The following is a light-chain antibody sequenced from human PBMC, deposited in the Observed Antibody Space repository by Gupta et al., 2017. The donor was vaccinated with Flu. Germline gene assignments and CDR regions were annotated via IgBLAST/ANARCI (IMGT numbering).Light chain of an antibody. Sequence: SNVLTQPPSLSVSPGETATFTSGGNNIGGKSVHWYQQKAGQAPVLVVYDDSDRPLGIPDRFSGSNSGNTATLTISRVEAGDEADYFCHVWDDSRYPSAVLGGGTKLTVL. CDR1: NIGGKS. CDR3: HVWDDSRYPSAV. CDR2: DDS. V-gene: IGLV3-21*02. J-gene: IGLJ3*02.